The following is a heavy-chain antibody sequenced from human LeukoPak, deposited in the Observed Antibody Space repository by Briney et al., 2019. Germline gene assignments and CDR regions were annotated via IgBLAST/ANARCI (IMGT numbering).Heavy chain of an antibody. CDR1: GFTFSSYA. D-gene: IGHD3-10*01. Sequence: PGGSLRLSCAASGFTFSSYAMSWVRQAPGKGLEWVSFISGSDGSTYYADSVKGRFTISRGNSKNTLYLQMNSLRAEDTAVYFCAKDVRSSSPIKYYDYWGQGALVTVSS. V-gene: IGHV3-23*01. CDR3: AKDVRSSSPIKYYDY. CDR2: ISGSDGST. J-gene: IGHJ4*02.